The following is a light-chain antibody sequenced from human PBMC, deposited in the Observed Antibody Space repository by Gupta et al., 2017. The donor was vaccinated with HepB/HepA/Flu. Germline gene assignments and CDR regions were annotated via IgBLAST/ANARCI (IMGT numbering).Light chain of an antibody. J-gene: IGKJ2*04. Sequence: DIELTQSPANLSLSPGECATLSCRASQSVSSYLAWYQQKPGQAPSLLIYDASNRATGIPARFSGSGSGTDFTLTISSLEPEDFAVYYCQQRSNWPLCSFGQGTKLEIK. CDR3: QQRSNWPLCS. CDR2: DAS. CDR1: QSVSSY. V-gene: IGKV3-11*01.